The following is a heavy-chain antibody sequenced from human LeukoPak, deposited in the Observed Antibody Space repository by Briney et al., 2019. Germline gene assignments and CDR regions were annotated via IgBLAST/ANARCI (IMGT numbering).Heavy chain of an antibody. CDR1: GFTFSSYA. CDR2: ISASGGST. J-gene: IGHJ6*02. CDR3: ARGYCSSTSCTDYYYGMDV. V-gene: IGHV3-23*01. D-gene: IGHD2-2*01. Sequence: GGSLRLSCAASGFTFSSYAMSWVRQAPGKGLEWVSAISASGGSTFYADSVKGRFTISRDNSKNTLYLQMNSLRAEDTAVYYCARGYCSSTSCTDYYYGMDVWGQGTTVTVSS.